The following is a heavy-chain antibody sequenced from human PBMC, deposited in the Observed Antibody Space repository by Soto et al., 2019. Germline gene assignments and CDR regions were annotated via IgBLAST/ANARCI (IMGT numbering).Heavy chain of an antibody. J-gene: IGHJ4*02. CDR3: ARSRGSTRSFDY. V-gene: IGHV4-59*01. Sequence: PSETLSLTCTVSGGSISTYWWSWIRQPPRKGLEWIGYIYYSGSTNYNPSLKSRVTISVDTSKNQFSLKLTSVTDADTAVYYCARSRGSTRSFDYWGQGTLVTVSS. D-gene: IGHD2-15*01. CDR2: IYYSGST. CDR1: GGSISTYW.